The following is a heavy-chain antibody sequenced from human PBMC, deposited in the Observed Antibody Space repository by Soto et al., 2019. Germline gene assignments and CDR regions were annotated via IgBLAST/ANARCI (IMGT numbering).Heavy chain of an antibody. CDR2: IFNSGDGT. CDR3: VKDVWDY. J-gene: IGHJ4*02. D-gene: IGHD2-21*01. V-gene: IGHV3-23*01. Sequence: GSLRLSCAASGLTFSGYTMNWVRQAPGKGLEWGAVIFNSGDGTHYADSVKGRFTISRDNSKNTLYLQMESLRAEDTAVYYCVKDVWDYWGQGVLVTVSS. CDR1: GLTFSGYT.